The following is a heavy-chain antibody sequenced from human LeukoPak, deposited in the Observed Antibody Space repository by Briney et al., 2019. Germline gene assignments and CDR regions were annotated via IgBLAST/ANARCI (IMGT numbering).Heavy chain of an antibody. D-gene: IGHD3-10*01. Sequence: GGSLRLSCAASGFTFSIYAMSCVREAPGKGLEWVSAISGSGGSTYYADSVKCRFTISRDNSKNTLYLQMNSLRAEDTAVYYCAKRPGGWFGAVGYWGQGTLVTVSS. J-gene: IGHJ4*02. CDR1: GFTFSIYA. CDR3: AKRPGGWFGAVGY. V-gene: IGHV3-23*01. CDR2: ISGSGGST.